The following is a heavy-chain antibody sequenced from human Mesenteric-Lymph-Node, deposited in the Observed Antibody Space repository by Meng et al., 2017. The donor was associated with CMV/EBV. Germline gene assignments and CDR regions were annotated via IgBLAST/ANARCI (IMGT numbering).Heavy chain of an antibody. CDR1: GLTFNNFA. J-gene: IGHJ3*02. CDR2: ISGSGGST. D-gene: IGHD2-2*01. V-gene: IGHV3-23*01. CDR3: ARDSRCSSTSCDYGDALDI. Sequence: GESLKISCAASGLTFNNFAMTWVRQAPGKGLEWVALISGSGGSTYYADSLKGRFTISRDNFKNTLYLQMNSLRAEDTAVYYCARDSRCSSTSCDYGDALDIWGQGTMVTVSS.